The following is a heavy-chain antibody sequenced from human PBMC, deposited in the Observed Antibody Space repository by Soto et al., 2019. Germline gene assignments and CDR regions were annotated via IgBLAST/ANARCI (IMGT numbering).Heavy chain of an antibody. V-gene: IGHV3-21*01. CDR3: ARDSPVAVGTGGEIDY. J-gene: IGHJ4*02. D-gene: IGHD3-16*01. CDR1: GFTFTSSC. CDR2: SSRSSSYI. Sequence: GVLGVYCASSGFTFTSSCMHWVRQAPGKWLEWVSSSSRSSSYIYYADSVKGRFTISRDNAKNSLYLQMNSLRAEDTAVYYCARDSPVAVGTGGEIDYWRQRHLVTVSS.